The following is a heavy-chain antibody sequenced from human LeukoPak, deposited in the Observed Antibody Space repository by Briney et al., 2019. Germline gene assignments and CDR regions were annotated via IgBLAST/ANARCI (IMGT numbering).Heavy chain of an antibody. Sequence: ASVKVSCKASGDTFTGYYIHWLRQAPGQGFEWMGWINPKSGGTSYGHNFQGRVTMTRDTSISTAYMELSRLRYDDAAVYYCARDLRYSSSWPSGWFDPWGQGTQVTVSS. CDR1: GDTFTGYY. V-gene: IGHV1-2*07. D-gene: IGHD2-2*01. CDR3: ARDLRYSSSWPSGWFDP. J-gene: IGHJ5*02. CDR2: INPKSGGT.